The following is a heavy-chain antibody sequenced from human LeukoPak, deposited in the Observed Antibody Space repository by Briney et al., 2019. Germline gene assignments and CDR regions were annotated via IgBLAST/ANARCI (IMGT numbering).Heavy chain of an antibody. D-gene: IGHD3-3*01. Sequence: GASVTVSCTPSGYTLTSDDINWVGQAPGPGLEWMGWMNPNSGNTGYAQTFQGRVTITRNTSISTAYMELSSLRSEDTAVYYCARVSTYVGVVTDFDYWGQGTLVTVSS. CDR1: GYTLTSDD. V-gene: IGHV1-8*01. CDR3: ARVSTYVGVVTDFDY. CDR2: MNPNSGNT. J-gene: IGHJ4*02.